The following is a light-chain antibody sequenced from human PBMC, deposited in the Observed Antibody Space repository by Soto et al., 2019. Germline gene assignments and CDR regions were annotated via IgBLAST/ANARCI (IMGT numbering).Light chain of an antibody. Sequence: EIVLTQSPGTLSLSPGESATLSCRASQSVDRNYLAWFQQKPGQAPRLLIYGASSRATGIPPRFSGSGSGTEFVLTISGLEPEEFAVYYCHQFASTPRTFGQGTKVES. V-gene: IGKV3-20*01. CDR1: QSVDRNY. J-gene: IGKJ1*01. CDR3: HQFASTPRT. CDR2: GAS.